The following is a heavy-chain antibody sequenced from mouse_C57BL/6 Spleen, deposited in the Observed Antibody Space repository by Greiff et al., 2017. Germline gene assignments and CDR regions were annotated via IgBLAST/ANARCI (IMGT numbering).Heavy chain of an antibody. D-gene: IGHD1-1*01. CDR2: ISSGGDYI. CDR1: GFTFSSYA. V-gene: IGHV5-9-1*02. J-gene: IGHJ4*01. Sequence: DVKLVESGEGLVKPGGSLKLSCAASGFTFSSYAMSWVRQTPEKRLEWVAYISSGGDYIYYADTVKGRFTISRDNARNTLYLQMSSLKSEDTAMYYCTRVDYYGSSPYYYAMDYWGQGTSVTVSS. CDR3: TRVDYYGSSPYYYAMDY.